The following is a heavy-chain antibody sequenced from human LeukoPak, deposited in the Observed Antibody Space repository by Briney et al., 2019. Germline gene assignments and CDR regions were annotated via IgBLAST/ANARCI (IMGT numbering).Heavy chain of an antibody. J-gene: IGHJ4*02. CDR1: GYTFTSYG. CDR3: ARDRASLTGTLRPARDY. Sequence: ASVKVSCKASGYTFTSYGISWVRQAPGQGLEWMGWISAYNGNTNYAQKLQGRVTMTTDTSTSTAYMELRSLRSDDTAAYYCARDRASLTGTLRPARDYWGQGTLVTVSS. CDR2: ISAYNGNT. V-gene: IGHV1-18*01. D-gene: IGHD1-7*01.